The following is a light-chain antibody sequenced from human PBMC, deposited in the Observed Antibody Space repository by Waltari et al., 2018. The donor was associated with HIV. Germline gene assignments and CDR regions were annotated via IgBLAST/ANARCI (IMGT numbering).Light chain of an antibody. CDR3: AAWDGSLSVVV. Sequence: QSVLTQPPSASGTPGQRVTISCSGSSSNIGSNYVYWYQQLPGTAPKLLLYRNNHRPSGVPARFSGSKSGTSASLAISGLRSEDEADYYCAAWDGSLSVVVFGGGTKLAVL. CDR2: RNN. J-gene: IGLJ2*01. V-gene: IGLV1-47*01. CDR1: SSNIGSNY.